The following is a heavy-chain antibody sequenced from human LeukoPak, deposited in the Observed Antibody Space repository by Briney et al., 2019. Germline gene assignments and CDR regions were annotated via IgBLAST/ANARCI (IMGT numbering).Heavy chain of an antibody. CDR2: MNPNSGNT. CDR3: ARGLSPVDAFDI. Sequence: ASVKVSCKASGYTFTSYDINWVRQATGQGLEWMGWMNPNSGNTGYAQKFQGRVTMTRNTSISTAYMELSSLRSEDTAVYYCARGLSPVDAFDIWGQGTMVTVSS. CDR1: GYTFTSYD. J-gene: IGHJ3*02. V-gene: IGHV1-8*01. D-gene: IGHD1-14*01.